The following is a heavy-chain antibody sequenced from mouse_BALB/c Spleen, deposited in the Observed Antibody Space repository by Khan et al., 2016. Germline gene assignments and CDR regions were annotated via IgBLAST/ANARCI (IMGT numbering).Heavy chain of an antibody. CDR3: ARRIVTRDYYGMDY. D-gene: IGHD2-5*01. CDR2: ISSGSNTI. Sequence: EVELVESGGGLVQPGGSRKLSCAASGFNFSSSGMHWVRQAPEKGLEWVAYISSGSNTIYYADTVKGRFTISRDNPKKTLFLQMTSLRSEDTAMYYCARRIVTRDYYGMDYWGQGTSVTVSS. CDR1: GFNFSSSG. V-gene: IGHV5-17*02. J-gene: IGHJ4*01.